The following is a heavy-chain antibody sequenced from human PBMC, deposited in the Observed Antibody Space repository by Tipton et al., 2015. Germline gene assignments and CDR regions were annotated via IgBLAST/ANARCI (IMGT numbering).Heavy chain of an antibody. CDR3: ARFRYYGSESERGYFHGLDV. J-gene: IGHJ6*02. CDR1: GGSISSYY. Sequence: TLSLTCTVSGGSISSYYWSWIRQSPGKGLEWIGYISYSGTTNYNPSLKSRVTISVDTSKNQFFLNLSSVTAADTAVYYCARFRYYGSESERGYFHGLDVWGQGTTVTVSS. CDR2: ISYSGTT. D-gene: IGHD3-10*01. V-gene: IGHV4-59*12.